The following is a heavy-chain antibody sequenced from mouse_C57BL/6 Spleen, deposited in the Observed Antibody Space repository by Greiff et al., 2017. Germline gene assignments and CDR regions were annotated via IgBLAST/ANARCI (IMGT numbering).Heavy chain of an antibody. J-gene: IGHJ1*03. CDR1: GFTFSSYA. V-gene: IGHV5-4*01. CDR2: ISDGGSYT. D-gene: IGHD2-4*01. Sequence: EVQLVESGGGLVKPGGSLKLSCAASGFTFSSYAMSWVRQTPEKRLEWVATISDGGSYTYYPDNVKGRFTISRDNAKNNLYLQMSHLKSEDTAMYYCARGATDYEYFDVWGTGTTVTVSS. CDR3: ARGATDYEYFDV.